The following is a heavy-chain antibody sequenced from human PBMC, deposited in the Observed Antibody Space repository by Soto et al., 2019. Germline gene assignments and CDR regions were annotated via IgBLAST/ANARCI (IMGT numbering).Heavy chain of an antibody. Sequence: SETLYLTCTVSGGSISSSSYYWGWIRQPPGKGLEWIGSIYYRGSTYYNPSLKSRVTISVDTSKIQFSLKLSSVTAADTAVYYCARDYYYGMDVWGQGTTVT. V-gene: IGHV4-39*02. CDR1: GGSISSSSYY. CDR3: ARDYYYGMDV. CDR2: IYYRGST. J-gene: IGHJ6*02.